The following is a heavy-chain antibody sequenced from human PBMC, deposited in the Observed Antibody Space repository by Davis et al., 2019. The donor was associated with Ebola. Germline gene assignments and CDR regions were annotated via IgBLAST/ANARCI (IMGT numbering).Heavy chain of an antibody. CDR3: ARLPYYYDSSGYCDY. Sequence: SVKVSCKASGGTFSSYAISWVRQAPGQGLEWMGGIIPIFGTANYAQKFQGRVTITADESTSTAYMELSSLRSEDTAVYYCARLPYYYDSSGYCDYWGQGTLVTVSS. D-gene: IGHD3-22*01. CDR1: GGTFSSYA. V-gene: IGHV1-69*13. J-gene: IGHJ4*02. CDR2: IIPIFGTA.